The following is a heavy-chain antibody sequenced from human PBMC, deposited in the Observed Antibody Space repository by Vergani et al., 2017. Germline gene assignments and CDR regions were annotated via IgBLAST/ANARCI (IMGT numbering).Heavy chain of an antibody. Sequence: QAQLVESGGGVVQPGSSLRLSCAASGFTFTDYGMHWVRQAPAKGLEWVAVIWSNGVNKYYADSVRGRFTISRDNSKSTMYLQMNSLRVEDTGVYYCARDMRLLYNRFDPWGQGTLVTGSS. CDR3: ARDMRLLYNRFDP. CDR1: GFTFTDYG. CDR2: IWSNGVNK. V-gene: IGHV3-33*01. D-gene: IGHD1-14*01. J-gene: IGHJ5*02.